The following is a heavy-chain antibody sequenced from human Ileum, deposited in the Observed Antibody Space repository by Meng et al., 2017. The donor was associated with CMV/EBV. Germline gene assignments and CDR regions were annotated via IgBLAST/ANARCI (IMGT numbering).Heavy chain of an antibody. CDR1: GYTFTANH. Sequence: QVSLVQSGTEVKKPGASVKVSCKTSGYTFTANHLHWVRQAPGQGLEWMGWIYPLNGDTYFAQKFQDRVTMTRDTSITTAYMELSSLTSDDTAIYYCVRENWYYDFWGQGTLVTVSS. CDR2: IYPLNGDT. J-gene: IGHJ4*02. D-gene: IGHD1-1*01. CDR3: VRENWYYDF. V-gene: IGHV1-2*02.